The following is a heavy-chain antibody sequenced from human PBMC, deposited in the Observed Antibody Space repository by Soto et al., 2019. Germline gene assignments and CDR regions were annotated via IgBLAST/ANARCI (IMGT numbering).Heavy chain of an antibody. CDR2: LFYGGTT. V-gene: IGHV4-39*01. CDR3: ARHRGPAPVY. J-gene: IGHJ4*02. Sequence: QVQLQESGPGLVKPSETLSLTCTVSGGSISGYYWPWIRQPPGKGLEWVGILFYGGTTDYNPSLKSRLTMSLDTSENHFSLKLRSVTAAETAVYYCARHRGPAPVYWGQGTLVTASS. D-gene: IGHD3-10*01. CDR1: GGSISGYY.